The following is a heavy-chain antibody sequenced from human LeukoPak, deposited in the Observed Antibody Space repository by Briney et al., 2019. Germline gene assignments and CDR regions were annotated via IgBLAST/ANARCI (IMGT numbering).Heavy chain of an antibody. CDR2: IYPGDSDT. V-gene: IGHV5-51*01. Sequence: GESLKISCKASEYTFSNHWIGWVRQMPGKGLEWMGIIYPGDSDTRYSPSFQGQVTISADKSISTAYLQWSSLKASDTAMYYCARGMSSGWSGADYWGQGTLVTVSS. CDR3: ARGMSSGWSGADY. D-gene: IGHD6-19*01. J-gene: IGHJ4*02. CDR1: EYTFSNHW.